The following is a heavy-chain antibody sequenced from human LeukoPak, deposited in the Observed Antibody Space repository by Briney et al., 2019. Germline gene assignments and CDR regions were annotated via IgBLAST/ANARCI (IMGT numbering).Heavy chain of an antibody. Sequence: SETLSPTCTVSGGSISGYYWSWIRQPAGKGLECIGRMHTGGSTNYKPSLKSRVTMSVDTSKNQFFLELRSVTAADTAVYYCAREKGNNWFDPWGQGTLVTVSS. CDR3: AREKGNNWFDP. CDR2: MHTGGST. D-gene: IGHD6-13*01. V-gene: IGHV4-4*07. CDR1: GGSISGYY. J-gene: IGHJ5*02.